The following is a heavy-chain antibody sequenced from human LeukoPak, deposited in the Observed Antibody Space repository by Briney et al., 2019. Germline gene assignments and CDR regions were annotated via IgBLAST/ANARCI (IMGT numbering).Heavy chain of an antibody. J-gene: IGHJ5*02. CDR3: ARARATIFGVVIPYNWFDP. CDR1: GYTFTSYG. Sequence: GASVKVSCKASGYTFTSYGISWVRQAPGQGLEWMGWISAYNGNTNYAQKLQGRVTITTDTSTSTAYMELRSLRSDDTAVYYCARARATIFGVVIPYNWFDPWGQGTLVTVSS. V-gene: IGHV1-18*01. D-gene: IGHD3-3*01. CDR2: ISAYNGNT.